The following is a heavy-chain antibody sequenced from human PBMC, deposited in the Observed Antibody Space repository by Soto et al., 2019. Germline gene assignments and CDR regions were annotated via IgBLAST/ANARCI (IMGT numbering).Heavy chain of an antibody. CDR3: AKEGAMVSYFDY. CDR1: GFTFSSYA. D-gene: IGHD5-18*01. J-gene: IGHJ4*02. V-gene: IGHV3-23*01. Sequence: GGSLRLSCAVSGFTFSSYAMSWVRQAPGKGLEWVSGISGSGSRTYHADSVKGRFTISRDNSKNTLYLQMNSLRAEDTAVYYCAKEGAMVSYFDYWGQGILVTVSS. CDR2: ISGSGSRT.